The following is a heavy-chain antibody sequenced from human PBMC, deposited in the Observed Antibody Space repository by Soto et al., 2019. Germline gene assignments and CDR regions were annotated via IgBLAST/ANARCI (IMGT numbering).Heavy chain of an antibody. V-gene: IGHV3-30-3*01. CDR2: ISYDGSNK. J-gene: IGHJ4*02. CDR1: GFTFGRYT. CDR3: ARSGGSYFGPFDS. D-gene: IGHD1-26*01. Sequence: PGGSLRLSCAASGFTFGRYTMQLVRQAPGKGLEWVAVISYDGSNKYYADSVKGRFPISRDNSKNTLYVQMNPLRAEDTAVFYCARSGGSYFGPFDSWRQGTLVTVSS.